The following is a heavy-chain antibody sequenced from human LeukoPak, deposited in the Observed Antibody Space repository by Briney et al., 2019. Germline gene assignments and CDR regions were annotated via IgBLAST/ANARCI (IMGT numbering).Heavy chain of an antibody. Sequence: GGSLRLSCVASGFTFSSYSMNWVRQAPGKGLEWVSYISSSSSTIYYADSVKGRFTISRDNARNSLYLQMNSLRAEDTAVYYCAKDQSDYYGSGSYYDYWGQGTLVTVSS. CDR2: ISSSSSTI. CDR3: AKDQSDYYGSGSYYDY. V-gene: IGHV3-48*04. CDR1: GFTFSSYS. J-gene: IGHJ4*02. D-gene: IGHD3-10*01.